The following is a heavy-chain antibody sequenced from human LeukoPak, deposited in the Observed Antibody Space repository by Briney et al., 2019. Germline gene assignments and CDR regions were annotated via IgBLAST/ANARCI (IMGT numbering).Heavy chain of an antibody. V-gene: IGHV3-7*01. CDR3: ARDLLVASPSDY. CDR1: GFTFSGYA. Sequence: QPGGSLRLSCEASGFTFSGYAMSWVRQAPGKGLEWVANIKQDGSEKYYVDSVKGRFTISRDNAKNSLYLQMNSLRAEDTAVYYCARDLLVASPSDYWGQGTLVTVSS. J-gene: IGHJ4*02. D-gene: IGHD2-15*01. CDR2: IKQDGSEK.